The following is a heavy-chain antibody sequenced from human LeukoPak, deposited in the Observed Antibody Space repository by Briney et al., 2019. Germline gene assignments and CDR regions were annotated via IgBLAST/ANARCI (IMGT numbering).Heavy chain of an antibody. CDR3: ARVILTGYYYDS. J-gene: IGHJ4*02. Sequence: GGSLRLSCAASGFTFSTYALHWVRQAPGKGLEFVSGVNSNGGNTCYANSVKGRFTISRDNSKNTLYLQMGSLRPEDMAVYHCARVILTGYYYDSWGQGTLVTVSS. D-gene: IGHD3-9*01. V-gene: IGHV3-64*01. CDR2: VNSNGGNT. CDR1: GFTFSTYA.